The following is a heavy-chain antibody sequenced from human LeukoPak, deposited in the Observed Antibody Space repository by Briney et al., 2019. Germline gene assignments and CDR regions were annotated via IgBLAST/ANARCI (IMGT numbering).Heavy chain of an antibody. CDR2: ISYAGSNK. J-gene: IGHJ6*02. CDR1: GFTFSSYG. V-gene: IGHV3-30*18. CDR3: AKVVGFHRTRSHYYYYGMDV. D-gene: IGHD2-21*01. Sequence: HPGGSLRLSCAASGFTFSSYGMHWVRQAPGKGLEWVAVISYAGSNKYYADSVKGRFTISRDNSKNTLYLQMNSLRAEDTAVYYCAKVVGFHRTRSHYYYYGMDVWGQGTTVTVSS.